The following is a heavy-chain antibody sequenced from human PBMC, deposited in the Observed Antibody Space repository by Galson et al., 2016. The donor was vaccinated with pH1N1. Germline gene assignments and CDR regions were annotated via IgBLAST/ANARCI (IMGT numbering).Heavy chain of an antibody. CDR3: ARLTLLSVEESYFDY. Sequence: TLSLTCTVSGGSISSGGYYWSWIRQHPGKGLEWIGYIFYSGSTYYNPSLKSRVTISVDTSKNQFSLRLSSVTAADTAVYYCARLTLLSVEESYFDYWGQGTLVTVSS. CDR1: GGSISSGGYY. J-gene: IGHJ4*02. V-gene: IGHV4-31*03. D-gene: IGHD3-10*01. CDR2: IFYSGST.